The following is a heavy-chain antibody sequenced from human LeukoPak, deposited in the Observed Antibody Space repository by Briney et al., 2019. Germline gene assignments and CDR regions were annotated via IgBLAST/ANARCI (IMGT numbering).Heavy chain of an antibody. CDR1: GFTFSDYY. D-gene: IGHD6-6*01. Sequence: GGALRLSCAASGFTFSDYYMNWIRQAPGKGLEWLSYIGPSGNDINYADSVRGRFTISRDNAKNSLFLQMSSPTAEDTAVYYCVKMARLADTWGQGTLVTVSS. CDR2: IGPSGNDI. V-gene: IGHV3-11*04. J-gene: IGHJ5*02. CDR3: VKMARLADT.